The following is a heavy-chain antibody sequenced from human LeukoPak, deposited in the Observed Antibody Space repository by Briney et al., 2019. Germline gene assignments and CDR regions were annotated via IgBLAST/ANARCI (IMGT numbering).Heavy chain of an antibody. J-gene: IGHJ5*02. CDR3: AKDIRAGVYSGHDGFVS. CDR1: GFTFDDYT. V-gene: IGHV3-43*01. D-gene: IGHD5-12*01. CDR2: ISWDGGST. Sequence: GGSLRLSCAASGFTFDDYTMHWVRQAPGKGLEWVSLISWDGGSTYYADSVKGRFTISRDNSKNSLYLQMNSLRTEDTALYYCAKDIRAGVYSGHDGFVSWGQGTLVTVSS.